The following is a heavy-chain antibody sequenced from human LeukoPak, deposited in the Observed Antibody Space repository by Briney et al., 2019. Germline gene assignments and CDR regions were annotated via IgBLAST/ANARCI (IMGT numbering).Heavy chain of an antibody. Sequence: GGSLRLSCAASGFTFSSYSMNWVRQAPGKGLEWVSSISSSSSYIYYADSVKGRFTISRDNAKNSLYLQMNSLRAEDTAVYYCARDGGTGFSTNDAFDIWGQGTVVTVSS. CDR1: GFTFSSYS. J-gene: IGHJ3*02. D-gene: IGHD2-2*01. CDR3: ARDGGTGFSTNDAFDI. CDR2: ISSSSSYI. V-gene: IGHV3-21*01.